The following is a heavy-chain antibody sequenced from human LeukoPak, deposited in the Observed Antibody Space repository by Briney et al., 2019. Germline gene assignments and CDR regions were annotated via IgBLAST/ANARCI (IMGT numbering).Heavy chain of an antibody. CDR1: GFTFSSYA. J-gene: IGHJ4*02. V-gene: IGHV3-30-3*01. CDR2: ISYDGSNK. Sequence: PGGSLRLSCAASGFTFSSYAMHWVRQALGKGLEWVAVISYDGSNKYYADSVKGRFTISRDNSKNTLYLQMNSLRAEDTAVYYCARAEPSSGWYDYWGQGTLVTVSS. D-gene: IGHD6-19*01. CDR3: ARAEPSSGWYDY.